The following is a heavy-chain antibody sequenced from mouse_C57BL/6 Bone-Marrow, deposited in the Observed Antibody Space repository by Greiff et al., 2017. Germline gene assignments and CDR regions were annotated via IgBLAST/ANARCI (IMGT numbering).Heavy chain of an antibody. CDR3: SRAMDY. V-gene: IGHV1-15*01. D-gene: IGHD3-1*01. CDR2: IDPETGGT. CDR1: GYTFTDYE. J-gene: IGHJ4*01. Sequence: VQLVESGAELVRPGASVTLSCKASGYTFTDYEMHWVKQTPVHGLEWIGAIDPETGGTAYNQKFKGKAILTADKSSSTAYMELRSLTSEDSAVYYCSRAMDYWGQGTSVTVSS.